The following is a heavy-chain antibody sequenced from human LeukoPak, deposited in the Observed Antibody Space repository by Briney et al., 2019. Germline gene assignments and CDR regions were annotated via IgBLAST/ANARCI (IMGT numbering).Heavy chain of an antibody. J-gene: IGHJ6*03. Sequence: GASVKVSCKASGYTFTSYGISWVRQAPGQGLEWMGWISAYNGNTNYAQKLQGRVTMTTDTSTNTAYLELRSLRSDDTAVYYCARGGPWAVATIKDYYLDVWGKGTTVTVSS. CDR1: GYTFTSYG. CDR3: ARGGPWAVATIKDYYLDV. D-gene: IGHD5-24*01. V-gene: IGHV1-18*01. CDR2: ISAYNGNT.